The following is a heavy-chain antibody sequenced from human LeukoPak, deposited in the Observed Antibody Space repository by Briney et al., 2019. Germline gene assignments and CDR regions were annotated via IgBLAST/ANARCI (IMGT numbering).Heavy chain of an antibody. CDR1: GFTFSSYG. D-gene: IGHD3-22*01. J-gene: IGHJ4*02. CDR2: IWYDGSNK. Sequence: PGRSLRLSCAASGFTFSSYGMHWVRQAPGKGLERVAVIWYDGSNKYYADSVKGRFTISRDNSKNTLYLQMNSLRAEDTAVYYCARENDSSGYYYFDYWGQGTLVTVSS. V-gene: IGHV3-33*01. CDR3: ARENDSSGYYYFDY.